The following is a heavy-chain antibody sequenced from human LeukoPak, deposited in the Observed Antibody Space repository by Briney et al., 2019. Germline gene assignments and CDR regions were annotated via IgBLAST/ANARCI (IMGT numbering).Heavy chain of an antibody. CDR1: GGSISSSSYY. V-gene: IGHV4-39*07. CDR3: ARALPWDDAFDI. CDR2: MYYSGNT. Sequence: SETLSLTCTVSGGSISSSSYYWGWIRQPPGKGLEWIGSMYYSGNTHYNPSLKSRVTISVDTSKNQFSLKLSSVTAADTAVYYCARALPWDDAFDIWGQGTMVTVSS. J-gene: IGHJ3*02. D-gene: IGHD1-26*01.